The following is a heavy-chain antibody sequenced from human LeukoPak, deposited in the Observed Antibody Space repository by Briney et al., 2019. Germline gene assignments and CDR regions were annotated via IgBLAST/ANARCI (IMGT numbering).Heavy chain of an antibody. Sequence: PGGSLRLSCAASGFTFSSYAMSWVRQAPGKGLEWVSAISGSGGSTYYADSVKGRFTISRDNSKNTLYLQMNSLRAEDTAIYYCARAPPYFDGSGLSPSAFNIWGQGTMVTVSS. D-gene: IGHD3-22*01. CDR2: ISGSGGST. V-gene: IGHV3-23*01. J-gene: IGHJ3*02. CDR3: ARAPPYFDGSGLSPSAFNI. CDR1: GFTFSSYA.